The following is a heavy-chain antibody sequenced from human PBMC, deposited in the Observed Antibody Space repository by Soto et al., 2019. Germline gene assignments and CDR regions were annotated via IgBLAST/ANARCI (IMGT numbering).Heavy chain of an antibody. CDR1: GFTFSSYG. Sequence: GGSLRLSCAASGFTFSSYGMHWVRQAPGKGLEWVAVIWYDGSNKYYADSVKGRFTISRDNSKNTLYLQMNSLRAEDTAVYYCARDLSDFWSGYYLAGHYYYGMDVWGQGTTVTVS. J-gene: IGHJ6*02. CDR3: ARDLSDFWSGYYLAGHYYYGMDV. CDR2: IWYDGSNK. D-gene: IGHD3-3*01. V-gene: IGHV3-33*01.